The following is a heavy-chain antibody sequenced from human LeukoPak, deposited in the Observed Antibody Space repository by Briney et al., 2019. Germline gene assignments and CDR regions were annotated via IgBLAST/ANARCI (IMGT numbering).Heavy chain of an antibody. CDR2: IYASGST. V-gene: IGHV4-4*07. J-gene: IGHJ4*02. CDR1: GGSISSYY. Sequence: PSETLCLTCTVSGGSISSYYWSWIRQPAGKRLEGIGRIYASGSTDYNPSLKSRVTISVDTSKNQFSLKLTPVTAADTAVYYCARDRGSSGWNDYWGQGTLVTVSS. D-gene: IGHD6-19*01. CDR3: ARDRGSSGWNDY.